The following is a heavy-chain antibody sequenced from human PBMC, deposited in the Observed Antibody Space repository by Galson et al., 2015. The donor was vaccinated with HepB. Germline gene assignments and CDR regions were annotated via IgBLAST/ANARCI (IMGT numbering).Heavy chain of an antibody. Sequence: SVKVSCKASGYTFTDHYIHWVRQAPGQGLEWMGWIKPDSGGTTYAQTFQGRVTMTRDTSVSTAYMELSRLGSEDTAVYYCVGVTYNNYSPFDYWGQGTLVTVSS. J-gene: IGHJ4*02. D-gene: IGHD3-16*01. V-gene: IGHV1-2*02. CDR1: GYTFTDHY. CDR2: IKPDSGGT. CDR3: VGVTYNNYSPFDY.